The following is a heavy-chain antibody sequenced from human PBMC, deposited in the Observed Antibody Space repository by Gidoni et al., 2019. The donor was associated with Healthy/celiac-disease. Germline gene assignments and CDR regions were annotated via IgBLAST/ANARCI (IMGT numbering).Heavy chain of an antibody. Sequence: EVQLLESGGGLVQPGGSLRLSCAASGFPFSSYAMSWVRQAPGKGLEWVSAISGSGGSTYYADSVKGRFTISRDNSKNTLYLQMNSLRAEDTAVYYCAKGPYYDILTGYLRYWGQGTLVTVSS. V-gene: IGHV3-23*01. CDR2: ISGSGGST. J-gene: IGHJ4*02. CDR1: GFPFSSYA. D-gene: IGHD3-9*01. CDR3: AKGPYYDILTGYLRY.